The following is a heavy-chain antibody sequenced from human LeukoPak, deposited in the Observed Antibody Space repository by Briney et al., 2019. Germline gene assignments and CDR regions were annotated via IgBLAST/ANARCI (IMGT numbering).Heavy chain of an antibody. V-gene: IGHV4-31*03. CDR2: IYYSGSS. CDR1: GGSIRSDGYY. CDR3: ARTHYYESSGYYGFEY. J-gene: IGHJ4*02. Sequence: PSQTLSLTCTVSGGSIRSDGYYWSWIRQHPGKCLEWIGYIYYSGSSYYNPSLQGRVTVAISTTKNQFYLKLSCGTAADTAVYYCARTHYYESSGYYGFEYWGQGTLVTVSS. D-gene: IGHD3-22*01.